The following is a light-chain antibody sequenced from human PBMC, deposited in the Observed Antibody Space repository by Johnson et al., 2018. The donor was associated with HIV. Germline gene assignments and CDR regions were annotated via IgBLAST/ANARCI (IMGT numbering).Light chain of an antibody. CDR1: SSNIGINY. V-gene: IGLV1-51*01. J-gene: IGLJ1*01. CDR3: ETWDSSLSGYYG. Sequence: QSVLTQPPSVSAAPGQKVTISCSGSSSNIGINYVSWFQQLPGTAPKLLIYDNDKRPSGIPDRFSGSKSGTSATLGITGLQTGAEADYYCETWDSSLSGYYGFGTWTKLTVL. CDR2: DND.